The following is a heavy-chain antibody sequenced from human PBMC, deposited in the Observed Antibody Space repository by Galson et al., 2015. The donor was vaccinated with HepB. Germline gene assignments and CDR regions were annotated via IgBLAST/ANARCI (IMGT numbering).Heavy chain of an antibody. CDR1: GFSFTSYW. Sequence: QSGAEVKKPGESLKISCKGSGFSFTSYWIGWVRQMPGKGLEWMGIIYPGDSDTRYSPSFQGQVTISADKSISTAYLQWSSLKASDTAMYYCARQSCPGYDSSGCFDYWGQGTLVTVSS. V-gene: IGHV5-51*01. CDR2: IYPGDSDT. CDR3: ARQSCPGYDSSGCFDY. D-gene: IGHD3-22*01. J-gene: IGHJ4*02.